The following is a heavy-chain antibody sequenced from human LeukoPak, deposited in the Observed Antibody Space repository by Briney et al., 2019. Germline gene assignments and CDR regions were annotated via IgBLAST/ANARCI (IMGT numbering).Heavy chain of an antibody. CDR3: ARDQIAVAGTEAN. V-gene: IGHV4-4*02. J-gene: IGHJ4*02. D-gene: IGHD6-19*01. CDR2: IYYSGST. Sequence: SGTLSLTCAVSGGSISSSNWWSWVRQPPGKGLEWIGSIYYSGSTYYNPSLKSRVTISVDTSKNQFSLKLSSVTAADTAVYYCARDQIAVAGTEANWGQGTLVTVSS. CDR1: GGSISSSNW.